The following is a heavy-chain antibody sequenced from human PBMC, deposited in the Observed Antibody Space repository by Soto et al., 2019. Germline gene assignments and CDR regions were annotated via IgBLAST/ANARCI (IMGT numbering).Heavy chain of an antibody. CDR1: GGSFSGYY. D-gene: IGHD2-2*01. V-gene: IGHV4-34*01. Sequence: QVQLQQWGAGLLKPSETLSLTCAVYGGSFSGYYWSWIRQPPGKGLEWIGEINHSGSTNYNPSLKSRVTISVETSKIQFSLKLSSVTAADTAVYYCARAHLIVVVPAATFDYWGQGTLVTVSS. CDR3: ARAHLIVVVPAATFDY. J-gene: IGHJ4*02. CDR2: INHSGST.